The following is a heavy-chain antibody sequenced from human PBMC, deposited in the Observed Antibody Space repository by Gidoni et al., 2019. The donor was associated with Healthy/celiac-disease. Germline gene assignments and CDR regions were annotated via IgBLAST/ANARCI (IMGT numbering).Heavy chain of an antibody. D-gene: IGHD6-19*01. Sequence: QVQLQESGPGLVKPSETLSLTCTVSGGSISSYYWSWIRQPAGKGLEWIGRIYTSGSPNYNPSLKSRVTMSVDTSKNQFSLKLSSVTAADTAVYYCARDCTSGCPYYYYYYGMDVWGQGTTVTVSS. CDR3: ARDCTSGCPYYYYYYGMDV. CDR2: IYTSGSP. V-gene: IGHV4-4*07. J-gene: IGHJ6*02. CDR1: GGSISSYY.